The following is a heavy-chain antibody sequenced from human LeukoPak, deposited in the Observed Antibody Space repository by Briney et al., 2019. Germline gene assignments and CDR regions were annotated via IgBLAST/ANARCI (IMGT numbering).Heavy chain of an antibody. CDR2: ISSSSYI. Sequence: PGGSLRLSCAASGFTFSSYSMNWVRQAPGKGLEWVSSISSSSYIYYADSVKGRFTISRDDAKNSLYLQMNSLRAEDTAVYYCARDQVDTAMVFDYWGQGTLVTVSS. V-gene: IGHV3-21*01. J-gene: IGHJ4*02. D-gene: IGHD5-18*01. CDR3: ARDQVDTAMVFDY. CDR1: GFTFSSYS.